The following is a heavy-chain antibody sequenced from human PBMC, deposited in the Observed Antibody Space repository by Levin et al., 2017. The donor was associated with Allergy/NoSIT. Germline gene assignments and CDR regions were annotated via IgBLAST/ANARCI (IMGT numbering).Heavy chain of an antibody. Sequence: SCAASGFTFSSYAMHWVRQAPGKGLEWVAVMSYDGSNKYYADSVKGRFTISRDNSKNTLYLQMNSLRAEDTAVYYCARFWGDSFDYWGQGTLVTVSS. V-gene: IGHV3-30*04. J-gene: IGHJ4*02. CDR3: ARFWGDSFDY. D-gene: IGHD3-16*01. CDR1: GFTFSSYA. CDR2: MSYDGSNK.